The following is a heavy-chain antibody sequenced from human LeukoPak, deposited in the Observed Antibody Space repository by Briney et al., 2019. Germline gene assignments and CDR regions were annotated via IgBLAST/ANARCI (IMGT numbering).Heavy chain of an antibody. D-gene: IGHD3-22*01. Sequence: GGSLRLSCVASGFTFNTYSMNWVRQTPGRGLEWVSYISTTSATIYYADSVKGRFTISRDNVKNSLYLQMNSLRAEDTALYYCARGGYSPDYWGQGTLVTASS. CDR2: ISTTSATI. J-gene: IGHJ4*02. CDR3: ARGGYSPDY. CDR1: GFTFNTYS. V-gene: IGHV3-48*01.